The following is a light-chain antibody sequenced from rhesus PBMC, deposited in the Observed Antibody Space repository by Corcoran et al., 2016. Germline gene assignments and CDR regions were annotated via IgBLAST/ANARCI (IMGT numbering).Light chain of an antibody. V-gene: IGKV3-10*01. CDR1: QSVSSY. CDR2: GVY. CDR3: YQHSSRYS. J-gene: IGKJ2*01. Sequence: QVILTQSPATLSLSPGERATLSCRASQSVSSYLALYQQKRGQAPRLLMYGVYNRDNGIPDRFRGSGSGTDFPLTIRSLEPEDVGLYRCYQHSSRYSFGQGTEVEIK.